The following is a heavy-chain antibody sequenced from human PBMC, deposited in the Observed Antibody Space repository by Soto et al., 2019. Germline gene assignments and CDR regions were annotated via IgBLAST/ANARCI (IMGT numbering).Heavy chain of an antibody. CDR2: IYYSGST. CDR3: ARLRIQLWLEDY. D-gene: IGHD5-18*01. CDR1: GGSISSSSYY. J-gene: IGHJ4*02. Sequence: SETLSLTCTVSGGSISSSSYYWGWIRQPPGKGLEWIGSIYYSGSTYYNPSLKSRVTISVDTSKNQFSLKLSSVTAADTAVYYCARLRIQLWLEDYWGQGTLVTV. V-gene: IGHV4-39*01.